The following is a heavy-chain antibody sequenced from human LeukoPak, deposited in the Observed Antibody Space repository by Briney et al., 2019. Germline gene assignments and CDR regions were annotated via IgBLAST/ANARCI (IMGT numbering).Heavy chain of an antibody. CDR2: IYYSGST. J-gene: IGHJ4*02. CDR3: ARDGGGSYHFDY. CDR1: GGSISSYY. D-gene: IGHD1-26*01. Sequence: SETLSLTCTVSGGSISSYYWSWIRQPPGKGLEWIGYIYYSGSTNYNPSLKSRVTISVDTPKNQFSLKLSSVTAADTAVYYCARDGGGSYHFDYWGQGTLVTVSS. V-gene: IGHV4-59*01.